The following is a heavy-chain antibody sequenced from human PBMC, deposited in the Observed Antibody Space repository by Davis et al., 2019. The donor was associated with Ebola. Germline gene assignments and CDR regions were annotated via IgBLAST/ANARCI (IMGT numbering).Heavy chain of an antibody. CDR2: ISGSGGST. J-gene: IGHJ6*02. CDR1: GFTFSSYG. V-gene: IGHV3-23*01. CDR3: AKALGYSYGPYGMDV. Sequence: GGSLRLSCAASGFTFSSYGMHWVRQAPGKGLEWVSAISGSGGSTYYADSVKGRFTISRDNSKNTLYLQMNSLRAEDTAVYYCAKALGYSYGPYGMDVWGQGTTVTVSS. D-gene: IGHD5-18*01.